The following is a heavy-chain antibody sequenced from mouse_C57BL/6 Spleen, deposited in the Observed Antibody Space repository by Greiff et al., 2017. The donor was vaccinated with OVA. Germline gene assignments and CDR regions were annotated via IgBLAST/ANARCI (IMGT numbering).Heavy chain of an antibody. D-gene: IGHD1-1*01. CDR2: IRSKSSNYAT. CDR1: GFTFNTYA. Sequence: EVQRVESGGGLVQPKGSLKLSCAASGFTFNTYAMHWVRQAPGKGLEWVARIRSKSSNYATYYADSVKDRFTISRDDSQSMLYLQMNNLKTEDTAMYYCVREGITTVVRAMDYWGQGTSVTVSS. J-gene: IGHJ4*01. CDR3: VREGITTVVRAMDY. V-gene: IGHV10-3*01.